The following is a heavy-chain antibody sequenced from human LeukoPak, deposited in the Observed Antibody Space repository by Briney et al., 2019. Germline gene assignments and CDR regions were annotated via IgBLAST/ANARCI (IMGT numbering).Heavy chain of an antibody. Sequence: GGSLRLSCAASGFTFSSYGMSWVRQAPGKGLEWVSGISGSGSGGSTYYADSVKGRFTISRDNSKNTLYLQMNSLRAEDTAVYYCAKNLRWHFDYWGQGTLVTVSS. CDR3: AKNLRWHFDY. J-gene: IGHJ4*02. V-gene: IGHV3-23*01. CDR1: GFTFSSYG. D-gene: IGHD4-23*01. CDR2: ISGSGSGGST.